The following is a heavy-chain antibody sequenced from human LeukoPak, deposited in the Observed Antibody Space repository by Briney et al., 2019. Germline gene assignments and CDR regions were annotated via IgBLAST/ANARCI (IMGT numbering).Heavy chain of an antibody. D-gene: IGHD3-22*01. Sequence: PSETLSLTCTVSGDSISRYYWSWIRQPPGKGLEWIGYIFYSGSTNYNPSLKSRVTISVDTSKNQFSLKLSSVTAADTAVYYCARDQRYYDSSGYYGALDAFDIWGQGTMVTVSS. CDR2: IFYSGST. V-gene: IGHV4-59*12. J-gene: IGHJ3*02. CDR1: GDSISRYY. CDR3: ARDQRYYDSSGYYGALDAFDI.